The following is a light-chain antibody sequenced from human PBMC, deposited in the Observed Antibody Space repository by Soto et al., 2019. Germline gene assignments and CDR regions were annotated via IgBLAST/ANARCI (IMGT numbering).Light chain of an antibody. CDR2: EVN. Sequence: QSALTQPASVSGSPGQSITISCTGTSSNVGSYKLVSWYQQHPGKAPKLMIFEVNKRPSGVSNRFSGSKSGNTASLTISGVQPEDEADYHCSSYTTIKTVVFGGGTKLTVL. CDR3: SSYTTIKTVV. V-gene: IGLV2-14*02. J-gene: IGLJ2*01. CDR1: SSNVGSYKL.